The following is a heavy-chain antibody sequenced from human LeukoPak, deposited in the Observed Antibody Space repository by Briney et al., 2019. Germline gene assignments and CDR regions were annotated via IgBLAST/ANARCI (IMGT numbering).Heavy chain of an antibody. Sequence: PSETLSLTCTVSGDSISSSSYYWGWIRQPPGKGLEWIGSIYYSGSTYYNPSLKSRVTISVDTSKNQFSLKLSSVSAADTAVYYCARKYSSSWYGFFDYWGQGTLVTVSS. J-gene: IGHJ4*02. D-gene: IGHD6-13*01. V-gene: IGHV4-39*07. CDR2: IYYSGST. CDR1: GDSISSSSYY. CDR3: ARKYSSSWYGFFDY.